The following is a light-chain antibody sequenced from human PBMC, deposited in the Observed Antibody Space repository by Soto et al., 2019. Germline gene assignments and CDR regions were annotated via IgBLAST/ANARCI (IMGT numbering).Light chain of an antibody. Sequence: DLQMTQSPSSLSASVGDRITITCQASQDINKYLNWYQQKLGKAPKLLIYDASNLQRGVPSRFSGSGSGTHFSLSIISLQPEDIATYYCQQSENGPLTFGGGTKVEIK. CDR1: QDINKY. CDR3: QQSENGPLT. V-gene: IGKV1-33*01. CDR2: DAS. J-gene: IGKJ4*01.